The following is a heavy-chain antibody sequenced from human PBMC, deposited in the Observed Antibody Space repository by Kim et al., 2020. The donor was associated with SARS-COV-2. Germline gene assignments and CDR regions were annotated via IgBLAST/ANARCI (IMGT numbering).Heavy chain of an antibody. CDR1: GFTFSSYA. J-gene: IGHJ4*02. D-gene: IGHD2-2*01. CDR2: ISYDGSNK. CDR3: ARVNKGYQLLAYFDY. Sequence: GGSLRLSCAASGFTFSSYAMHWVRQAPGKGLEWVAVISYDGSNKYYADSVKGRFTISRDNSKNTLYVQMNSLRAEDTAVYYSARVNKGYQLLAYFDYWGQGPLVTVSS. V-gene: IGHV3-30*04.